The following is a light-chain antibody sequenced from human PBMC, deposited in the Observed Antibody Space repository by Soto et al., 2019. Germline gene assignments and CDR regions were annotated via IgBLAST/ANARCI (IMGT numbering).Light chain of an antibody. V-gene: IGLV2-14*03. J-gene: IGLJ1*01. CDR2: DVA. Sequence: QSALTQLAPVPGSPGQSFTISCTATSRDVGGYDYVSWYQQNPGKAPKLMIFDVANRPSGVSNRFSGSNSDNTASLTISGLQAEDEADYYCSSYSSSSTQVFGTGSKLTVL. CDR3: SSYSSSSTQV. CDR1: SRDVGGYDY.